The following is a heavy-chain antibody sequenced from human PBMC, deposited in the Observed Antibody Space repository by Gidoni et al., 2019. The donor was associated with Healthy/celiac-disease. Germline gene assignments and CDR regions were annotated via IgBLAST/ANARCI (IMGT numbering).Heavy chain of an antibody. Sequence: VQLVGSGGGLVQPGGSLKLSCAPSGFTFSGSAMHWVRQASGKGLEWVGRIRSKANSYATAYAASVKGRFTISRDDSKNTAYLQMNSLKTEDTAVYYCTRHGSGYSYGLFDYWGQGTLVTVSS. CDR3: TRHGSGYSYGLFDY. J-gene: IGHJ4*02. CDR2: IRSKANSYAT. D-gene: IGHD5-18*01. CDR1: GFTFSGSA. V-gene: IGHV3-73*01.